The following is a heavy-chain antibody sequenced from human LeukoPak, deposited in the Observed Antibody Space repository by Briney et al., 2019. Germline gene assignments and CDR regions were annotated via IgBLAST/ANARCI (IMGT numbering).Heavy chain of an antibody. J-gene: IGHJ4*02. CDR1: GFTFINYW. Sequence: GGSLRLSCAASGFTFINYWMHWVRQAPGKGLVWVSRINSDGTGTTYADSVKGRFTISRDNAKNTLYLQMNSLRAEDTAVYYCAKDYYFDYWGQGTLVTVSS. CDR2: INSDGTGT. V-gene: IGHV3-74*01. CDR3: AKDYYFDY.